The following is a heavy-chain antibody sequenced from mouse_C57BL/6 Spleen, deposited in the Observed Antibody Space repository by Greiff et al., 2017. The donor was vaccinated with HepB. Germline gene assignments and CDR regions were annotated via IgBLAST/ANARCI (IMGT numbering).Heavy chain of an antibody. D-gene: IGHD2-4*01. CDR1: GFTFSSYA. V-gene: IGHV5-4*03. CDR3: ARGDYDYEGFAY. Sequence: EVKLVDSGGGLVKPGGSLKLSCAASGFTFSSYAMSWVRQTPEKRLEWVATISDGGSYTYYPDNVKGRFTISRDNAKNNLYLQMSHLKSEDTAMYYCARGDYDYEGFAYWGQGTLVTVSA. CDR2: ISDGGSYT. J-gene: IGHJ3*01.